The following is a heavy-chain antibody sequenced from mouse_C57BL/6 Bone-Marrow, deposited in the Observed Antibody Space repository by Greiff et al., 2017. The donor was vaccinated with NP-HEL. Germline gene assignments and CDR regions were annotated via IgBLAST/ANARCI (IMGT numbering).Heavy chain of an antibody. J-gene: IGHJ4*01. CDR2: INPNNGGT. V-gene: IGHV1-26*01. CDR1: GYTFTDYY. Sequence: EVQLQQSGPELVKPGASVKLSCKASGYTFTDYYMTWVKQSPGQSLEWIGDINPNNGGTSYNQKFKGKATLTVDKSSSTAYMELRSLTSEDSAVFYEEREPAYYDGSRDYDAIDYWGQGTGVTVSA. D-gene: IGHD1-1*01. CDR3: EREPAYYDGSRDYDAIDY.